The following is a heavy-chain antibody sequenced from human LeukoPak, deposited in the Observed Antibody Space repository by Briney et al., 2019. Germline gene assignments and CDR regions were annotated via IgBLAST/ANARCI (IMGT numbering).Heavy chain of an antibody. J-gene: IGHJ6*02. CDR2: LSHSGGET. CDR3: AKVPYSDYGSGRPPFMDA. CDR1: GFTFANYA. D-gene: IGHD3-10*01. Sequence: PGGSLTLSCAASGFTFANYAMSWVRQAPGKGLEWVSTLSHSGGETYYADSVKGRFTISRDNSRNTLYLQMNSLRTEAAAVYYCAKVPYSDYGSGRPPFMDAWGQGTTVAISS. V-gene: IGHV3-23*01.